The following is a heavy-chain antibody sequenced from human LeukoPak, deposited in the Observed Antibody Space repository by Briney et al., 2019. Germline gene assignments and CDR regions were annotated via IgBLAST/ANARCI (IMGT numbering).Heavy chain of an antibody. Sequence: PGGSLRLSCAASGFIFSTYGMHWVRQAPGKGLEWVAVISFDESYKSYADSVKGRFTISRDNSKNTLYLQMDSLRPEDTAVYYCAKELTTGYYYYGMDVWGQGSTVTVS. CDR3: AKELTTGYYYYGMDV. V-gene: IGHV3-30*18. D-gene: IGHD4-11*01. CDR2: ISFDESYK. CDR1: GFIFSTYG. J-gene: IGHJ6*02.